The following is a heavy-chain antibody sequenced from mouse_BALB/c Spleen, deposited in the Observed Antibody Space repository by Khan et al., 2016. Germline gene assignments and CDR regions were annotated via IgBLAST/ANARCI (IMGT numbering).Heavy chain of an antibody. CDR3: ARPRFAY. Sequence: QVRLQQSGAELAKPGASVKMSCKASGYTFTGYWMHWVKQRPGQGLEWIGYINPSTGYTEYNEKFKDKATLTADKSSSTAYMLLSSLTSEDSAVYYCARPRFAYWGQGTLVTVSA. CDR2: INPSTGYT. J-gene: IGHJ3*01. CDR1: GYTFTGYW. V-gene: IGHV1-7*01.